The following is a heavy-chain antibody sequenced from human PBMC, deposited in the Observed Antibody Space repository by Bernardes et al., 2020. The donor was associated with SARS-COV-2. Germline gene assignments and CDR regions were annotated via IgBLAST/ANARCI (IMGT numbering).Heavy chain of an antibody. D-gene: IGHD6-19*01. CDR2: IDDRGST. CDR1: GGSISDYY. J-gene: IGHJ4*02. Sequence: TLSLTCTVSGGSISDYYWTWIRQSPGKELEWIGYIDDRGSTNYNPSLKSRVTLLVDTSNNQFSLRLSSVTAADTAVYYCAREQWLAYYFDYWGQGTLVTVSS. CDR3: AREQWLAYYFDY. V-gene: IGHV4-59*01.